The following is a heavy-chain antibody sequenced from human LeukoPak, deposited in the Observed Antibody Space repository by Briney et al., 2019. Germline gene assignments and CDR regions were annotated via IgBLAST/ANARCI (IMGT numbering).Heavy chain of an antibody. CDR2: INPNSGGT. Sequence: ASVKVSCKASGYTFTGYYMHWVRQAPGQGLEWMGWINPNSGGTNYAQKFQGRVTMTRDTSISTAYMELSRLRSDDTAVYYYATVLGYCSSTSCPILDAFDIWGQGTMVTVSS. J-gene: IGHJ3*02. D-gene: IGHD2-2*03. V-gene: IGHV1-2*02. CDR3: ATVLGYCSSTSCPILDAFDI. CDR1: GYTFTGYY.